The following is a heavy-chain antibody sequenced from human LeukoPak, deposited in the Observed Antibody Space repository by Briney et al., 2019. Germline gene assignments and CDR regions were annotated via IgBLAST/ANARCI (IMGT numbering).Heavy chain of an antibody. D-gene: IGHD5-24*01. J-gene: IGHJ3*02. Sequence: PSGTLSLTCTVSGVSITGYYWSWIRQPPGKGLAWIGYAYYSGSTDNNPSLKSRVTISLETSKNQFSLKLSSVTAADTAVYYCARGRSGYNWAFDIWGQGTMVTVSS. V-gene: IGHV4-59*01. CDR3: ARGRSGYNWAFDI. CDR1: GVSITGYY. CDR2: AYYSGST.